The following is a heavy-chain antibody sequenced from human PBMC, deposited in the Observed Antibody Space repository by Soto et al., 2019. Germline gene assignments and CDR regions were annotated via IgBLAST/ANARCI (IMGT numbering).Heavy chain of an antibody. Sequence: QVQLVQSGAEVKKPGASVKVSCKASGYTFTSYAMHWVRQAYGQRLEWMGWINAGNGNTKYSQKFQGRVTITMDTSASTADIELSSMRSEDTAVFYCARGNGAFDIWGQGTMVTVSS. D-gene: IGHD2-8*01. CDR3: ARGNGAFDI. J-gene: IGHJ3*02. V-gene: IGHV1-3*01. CDR1: GYTFTSYA. CDR2: INAGNGNT.